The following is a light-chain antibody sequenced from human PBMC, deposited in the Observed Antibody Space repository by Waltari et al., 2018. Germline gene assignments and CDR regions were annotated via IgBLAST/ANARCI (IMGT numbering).Light chain of an antibody. J-gene: IGLJ2*01. CDR2: DDT. CDR3: QVWDSTSDPL. CDR1: KIGTQS. V-gene: IGLV3-21*02. Sequence: SYVVTQPPSVSVAPGQTARITCAGDKIGTQSVHWYQQKPGQAPVLVRYDDTDRPSGIPERFSGSSSGNTATLTIRRVEAGDEADDYSQVWDSTSDPLVGVGTKLTVL.